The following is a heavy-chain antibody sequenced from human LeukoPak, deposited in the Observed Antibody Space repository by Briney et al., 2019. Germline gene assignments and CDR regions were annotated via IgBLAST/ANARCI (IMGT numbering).Heavy chain of an antibody. D-gene: IGHD3-10*01. V-gene: IGHV5-51*01. CDR2: IYPGDSDT. CDR1: GYSFTSYW. J-gene: IGHJ5*02. CDR3: VRVEGSGSYYKNPPMYWFDP. Sequence: GESLKISCKGSGYSFTSYWIGWVRQMPGKGLEWMGIIYPGDSDTRYSPSFQGQVTISADKSISTAYLQWNSLKASDTAMYYCVRVEGSGSYYKNPPMYWFDPWGQGTLVTVSS.